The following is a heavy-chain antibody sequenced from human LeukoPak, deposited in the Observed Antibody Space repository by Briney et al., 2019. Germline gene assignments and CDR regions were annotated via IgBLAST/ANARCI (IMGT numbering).Heavy chain of an antibody. CDR1: GFTFSSYG. D-gene: IGHD5-24*01. CDR3: AKREGFMGTVTHDAFDI. J-gene: IGHJ3*02. CDR2: ISYDGSHQ. V-gene: IGHV3-30*18. Sequence: GTSLRLSCAAPGFTFSSYGMHWVRQAPGKGLEWVAVISYDGSHQYYADSVEGRFTISRDKSENPLYLQTNSLRAEDTAVYYCAKREGFMGTVTHDAFDIWGQGTVVIVS.